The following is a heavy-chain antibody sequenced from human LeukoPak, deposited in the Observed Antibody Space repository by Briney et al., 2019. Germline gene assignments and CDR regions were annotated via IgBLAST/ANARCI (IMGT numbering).Heavy chain of an antibody. CDR1: GFTFSSYG. CDR2: IWYDGSNK. J-gene: IGHJ4*02. V-gene: IGHV3-33*01. CDR3: ARERGSGYYYDHFDY. D-gene: IGHD3-22*01. Sequence: SGGSLRLSCAASGFTFSSYGMHWVRQAPGKGLEWVAVIWYDGSNKYYADSVKGRFTISRDNSKNTLYLQVNSLRAEDTAVYYCARERGSGYYYDHFDYWGQGTLVTVSS.